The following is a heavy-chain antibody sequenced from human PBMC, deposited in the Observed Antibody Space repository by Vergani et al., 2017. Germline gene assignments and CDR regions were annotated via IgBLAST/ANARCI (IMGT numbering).Heavy chain of an antibody. CDR1: GGPLSRSA. CDR2: IIPILGTT. D-gene: IGHD2-2*01. Sequence: QVQLEQSGAEVRKPGSSVKVSCKASGGPLSRSAIGWVRQAPGQGLEWMGEIIPILGTTNYAQRSRDKFSITADESTGTAYMELTSLTSEDTAVYFCASRYCPSSSCHFFFKNNYCYFDYWGQGTLVSVSS. CDR3: ASRYCPSSSCHFFFKNNYCYFDY. J-gene: IGHJ4*02. V-gene: IGHV1-69*01.